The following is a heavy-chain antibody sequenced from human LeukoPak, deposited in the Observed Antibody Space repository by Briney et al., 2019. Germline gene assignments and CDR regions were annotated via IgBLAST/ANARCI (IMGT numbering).Heavy chain of an antibody. CDR3: VKDWGVLPDYSADGFDI. CDR2: ISHDGSNN. D-gene: IGHD4-11*01. CDR1: GFTFSSCG. Sequence: GGSLRLSCAASGFTFSSCGMHWVRQAPGKGLEWVVVISHDGSNNNYADSVRGRFAISRDNSQNTLHLQMNILRVEDTAVYYCVKDWGVLPDYSADGFDIWGPGTVVTVSS. J-gene: IGHJ3*02. V-gene: IGHV3-30*18.